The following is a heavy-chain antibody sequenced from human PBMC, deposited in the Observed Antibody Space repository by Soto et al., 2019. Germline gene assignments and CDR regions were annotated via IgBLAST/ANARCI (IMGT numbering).Heavy chain of an antibody. CDR1: GDSFTKYY. V-gene: IGHV4-34*01. D-gene: IGHD1-26*01. CDR3: ASWLVGAPFDS. J-gene: IGHJ4*01. CDR2: INHSGRT. Sequence: SETLSLTXAVYGDSFTKYYWSWIRQPPGKGLEWIGEINHSGRTNFNPSLKSRVTISVDRSKNQFSLKLRSVTAADTGVCYCASWLVGAPFDSWGHGTLVTVSS.